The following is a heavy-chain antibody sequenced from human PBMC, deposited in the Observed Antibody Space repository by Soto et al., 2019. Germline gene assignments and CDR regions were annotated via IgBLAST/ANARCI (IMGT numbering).Heavy chain of an antibody. Sequence: QVQLQQWGAGLLKPSETLSLTCAVYGGAFSGHYWSWIRQPPGKGLEWIGEINHSGSTNYNPSLKSRVTISVDTSKNQFSLKLSSVTAADTAVYYCARGHYYYSSGYYYYWGQGTKVTVSS. CDR3: ARGHYYYSSGYYYY. D-gene: IGHD3-22*01. V-gene: IGHV4-34*01. CDR2: INHSGST. CDR1: GGAFSGHY. J-gene: IGHJ4*02.